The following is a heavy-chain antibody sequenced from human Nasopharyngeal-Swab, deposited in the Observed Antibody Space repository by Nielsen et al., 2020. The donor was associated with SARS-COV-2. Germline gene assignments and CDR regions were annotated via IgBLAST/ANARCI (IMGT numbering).Heavy chain of an antibody. CDR3: ARHTSPWLSRYVPFDI. J-gene: IGHJ3*02. D-gene: IGHD3-10*01. CDR2: ISYDGSNK. V-gene: IGHV3-30-3*01. CDR1: GFTFSSYA. Sequence: GESLKISCAASGFTFSSYAMHWVRQAPGKGLEWVAVISYDGSNKYYADSVKGRFTISRDNSKNTLYLQMNSLRAEDTAVYYCARHTSPWLSRYVPFDIWGQGTMVTVSS.